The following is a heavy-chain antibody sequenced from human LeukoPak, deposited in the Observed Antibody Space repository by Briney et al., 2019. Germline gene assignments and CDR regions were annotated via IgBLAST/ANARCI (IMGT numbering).Heavy chain of an antibody. CDR2: TYYRSKWYN. V-gene: IGHV6-1*01. Sequence: SQTLSLTCAISGNSVPSNSAAWNWIRQSPSRGLEWLGRTYYRSKWYNDYAVSVKSRITINPDTSKNQFSLQLNSVTPEDTAVYYCARTMITFGGVIVGLYGMDVWGKGTTVTVSS. CDR1: GNSVPSNSAA. J-gene: IGHJ6*04. D-gene: IGHD3-16*02. CDR3: ARTMITFGGVIVGLYGMDV.